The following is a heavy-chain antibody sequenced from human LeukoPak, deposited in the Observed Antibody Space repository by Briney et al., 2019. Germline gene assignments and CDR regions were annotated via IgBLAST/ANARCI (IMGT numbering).Heavy chain of an antibody. J-gene: IGHJ6*03. CDR2: ISSSSSYI. D-gene: IGHD4-11*01. CDR3: ARVRDYNGYYYYMDV. CDR1: GFTFSSYS. V-gene: IGHV3-21*04. Sequence: GGSLRLSCAASGFTFSSYSMNWVRQAPGKGLEWVSSISSSSSYIYYADSVKGRFTISRDNAKNSLYLQMNSLRAEDTALYYCARVRDYNGYYYYMDVWGKGTTVTVSS.